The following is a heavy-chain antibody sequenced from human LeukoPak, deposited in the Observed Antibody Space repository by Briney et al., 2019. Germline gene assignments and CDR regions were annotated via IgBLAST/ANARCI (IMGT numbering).Heavy chain of an antibody. CDR1: GYTFTSYD. CDR2: LNPNSGNT. J-gene: IGHJ5*02. CDR3: ARRSPYRVRGPLGIWFDP. V-gene: IGHV1-8*01. Sequence: GASVKVSCKASGYTFTSYDFNWVRQATGQGLEWMGWLNPNSGNTGYAQKFQGRVTMTRNTSISTAYMELSSLRSEDTAVYYCARRSPYRVRGPLGIWFDPWGQGTLVTVSS. D-gene: IGHD3-10*01.